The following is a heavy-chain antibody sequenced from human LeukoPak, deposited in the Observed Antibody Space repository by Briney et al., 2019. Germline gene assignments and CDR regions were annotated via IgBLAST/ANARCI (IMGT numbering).Heavy chain of an antibody. D-gene: IGHD3-3*02. CDR2: ISYDGSNI. Sequence: GGSLRLSCAASGFTFSSYGMHWVRQAPGKGLEWVAVISYDGSNIYYGDSVKGRFTISRDNSRNRLYLQMNSLRSEDTAIYYCAKERIRFQFFFDYWGQGTPVTVSS. CDR1: GFTFSSYG. CDR3: AKERIRFQFFFDY. J-gene: IGHJ4*02. V-gene: IGHV3-30*18.